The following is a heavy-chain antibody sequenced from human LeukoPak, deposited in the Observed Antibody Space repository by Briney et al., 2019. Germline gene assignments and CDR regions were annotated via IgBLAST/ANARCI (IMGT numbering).Heavy chain of an antibody. D-gene: IGHD2-21*01. J-gene: IGHJ5*02. CDR1: GFTFSNYG. V-gene: IGHV3-23*01. Sequence: PGGSLRLSCAASGFTFSNYGLSWVRQAPGKGLEWVSGITGSGGSTYYADSVKGRFTISRDNSKNTLYLQMNSLRAEDTAVYYCARSDWFDPWGQGTLVIVSS. CDR3: ARSDWFDP. CDR2: ITGSGGST.